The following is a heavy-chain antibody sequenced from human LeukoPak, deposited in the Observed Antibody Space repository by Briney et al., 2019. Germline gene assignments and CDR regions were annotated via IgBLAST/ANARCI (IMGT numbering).Heavy chain of an antibody. CDR1: GYTFTSYY. V-gene: IGHV1-46*03. J-gene: IGHJ2*01. CDR2: INPSGGST. Sequence: ASVKVSCKASGYTFTSYYMHWVRQAPGQGLEWMGIINPSGGSTSYAQKSQGRVTMTRDTSTSTVYMELSSLRSEDTAVYYCATGLGNWYFDLWGRGTLVTVSS. CDR3: ATGLGNWYFDL. D-gene: IGHD1-14*01.